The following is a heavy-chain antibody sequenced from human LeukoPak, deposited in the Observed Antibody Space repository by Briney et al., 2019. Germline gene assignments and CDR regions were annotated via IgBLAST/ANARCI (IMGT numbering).Heavy chain of an antibody. V-gene: IGHV4-4*07. J-gene: IGHJ6*03. Sequence: PSETLSLTCTVSGCSISSYYWSWIRQPAGKGLEWIGRIYTSGSTNYNPSLKSRVTMSVDTSKNQFSLKLSSVTAADTAVYYCARDVRNCSGGSCYSRERDYYYYYYMDVWGKGTTVTVSS. CDR3: ARDVRNCSGGSCYSRERDYYYYYYMDV. CDR2: IYTSGST. CDR1: GCSISSYY. D-gene: IGHD2-15*01.